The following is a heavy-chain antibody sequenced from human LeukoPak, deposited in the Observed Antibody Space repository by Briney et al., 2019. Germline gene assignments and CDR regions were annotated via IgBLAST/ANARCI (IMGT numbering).Heavy chain of an antibody. CDR1: GFNFNNYA. Sequence: GGSLRLSCSASGFNFNNYAMNWVRQAPGKGLEYVSDISSNGGSTYYADSVKGRCTISRDNSKNTLYLQMSSLRAEDTAVYYCGLAAYYYDSSGSDDAFDIWGQGTMVIVSS. CDR3: GLAAYYYDSSGSDDAFDI. V-gene: IGHV3-64D*08. D-gene: IGHD3-22*01. J-gene: IGHJ3*02. CDR2: ISSNGGST.